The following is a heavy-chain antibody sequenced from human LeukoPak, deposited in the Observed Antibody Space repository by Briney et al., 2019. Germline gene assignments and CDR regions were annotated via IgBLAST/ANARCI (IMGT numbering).Heavy chain of an antibody. CDR2: ISGSGGST. D-gene: IGHD3-3*01. CDR3: AKDRPRSIFGVVIKGAFDN. CDR1: GFTFSSYA. Sequence: PGGSLRLSCAASGFTFSSYAMSWVRQAPGKGLEWVSAISGSGGSTYYADSVKGRFTISRDNSKNTLYLQMNSLRAEDTAVYYCAKDRPRSIFGVVIKGAFDNWGQGTMVTVSS. V-gene: IGHV3-23*01. J-gene: IGHJ3*02.